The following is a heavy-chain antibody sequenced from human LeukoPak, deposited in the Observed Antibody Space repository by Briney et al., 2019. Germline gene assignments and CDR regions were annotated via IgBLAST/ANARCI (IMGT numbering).Heavy chain of an antibody. J-gene: IGHJ4*02. V-gene: IGHV3-23*01. CDR1: GFTFSSYA. Sequence: PGGSLRHSCAASGFTFSSYAMSWVRQAPGKGLEWVSAISGSGGSTYYADSVKGRFTISRDNSKNTLYLQMNSLRAEDTAVYYCAKVRDDCSSTSCSLGYWGQGTLVTVSS. D-gene: IGHD2-2*01. CDR2: ISGSGGST. CDR3: AKVRDDCSSTSCSLGY.